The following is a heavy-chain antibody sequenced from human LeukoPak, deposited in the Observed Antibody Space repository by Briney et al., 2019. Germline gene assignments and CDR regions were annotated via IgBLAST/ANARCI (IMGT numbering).Heavy chain of an antibody. Sequence: SETLSLTCTVSGGSISSYYWSRIRQPPGKGLEWIGRIYTSENTNYNPSLKSRVTVSVDTSKNQFSLRLSSVTAADTAVYYCAREATWTGTPYYFDYWGQGTLVTVSS. CDR2: IYTSENT. D-gene: IGHD3/OR15-3a*01. V-gene: IGHV4-4*07. CDR1: GGSISSYY. J-gene: IGHJ4*02. CDR3: AREATWTGTPYYFDY.